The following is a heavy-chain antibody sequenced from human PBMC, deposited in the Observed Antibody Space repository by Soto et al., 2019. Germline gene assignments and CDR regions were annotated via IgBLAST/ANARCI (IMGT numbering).Heavy chain of an antibody. V-gene: IGHV3-49*04. J-gene: IGHJ4*02. Sequence: PGGSLRLSCTASGFTFGDYAMSWVRQAPGKGLEWVGFIRSKAYGGTTEYAASVKGRFTISRDDSKSIAYLQMNSLKTEDTAVYYCTRDRTYYYGSGSAAFDYWGQGTLVTVSS. CDR2: IRSKAYGGTT. CDR3: TRDRTYYYGSGSAAFDY. D-gene: IGHD3-10*01. CDR1: GFTFGDYA.